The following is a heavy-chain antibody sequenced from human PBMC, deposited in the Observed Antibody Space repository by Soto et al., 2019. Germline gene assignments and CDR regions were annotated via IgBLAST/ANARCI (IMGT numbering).Heavy chain of an antibody. V-gene: IGHV4-34*01. CDR3: ARGARIAARPKTGFDP. Sequence: PSETLSLTCAVYGGSSSGYYWSWIRQPPGKGLEWIGEINHSGSTNYNPSLKSRVTISVDTSKNQFSLKLSSVTAADTAVYYCARGARIAARPKTGFDPWGQGTLVTVSS. D-gene: IGHD6-6*01. CDR1: GGSSSGYY. J-gene: IGHJ5*02. CDR2: INHSGST.